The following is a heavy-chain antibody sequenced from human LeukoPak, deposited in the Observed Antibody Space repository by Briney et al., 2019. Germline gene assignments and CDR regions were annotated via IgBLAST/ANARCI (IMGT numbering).Heavy chain of an antibody. V-gene: IGHV3-23*01. CDR3: AQRRGGYAPFDY. J-gene: IGHJ4*02. Sequence: GGSLRLSCAGSGFTFSSYAMAWVRQTPEKGLEWVSVISAGGDSAFYTDSVRGRFTVSRDNSKNTLYLQMNSLRVDDTAVYYCAQRRGGYAPFDYWGQGTLVTVSS. CDR1: GFTFSSYA. D-gene: IGHD5-12*01. CDR2: ISAGGDSA.